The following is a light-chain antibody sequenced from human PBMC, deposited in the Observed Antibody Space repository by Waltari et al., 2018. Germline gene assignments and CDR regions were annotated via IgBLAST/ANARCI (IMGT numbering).Light chain of an antibody. CDR1: QSVRSY. Sequence: EIVLTQSPATLSLSPGERATLSCRASQSVRSYLAWYQKKPGQVPRLLIYDASNRATGIPARFSGSGFGTDFTLTISSLEPEDFAVYYCQQRSNWLTFGGGTKVEIK. J-gene: IGKJ4*01. CDR3: QQRSNWLT. CDR2: DAS. V-gene: IGKV3-11*01.